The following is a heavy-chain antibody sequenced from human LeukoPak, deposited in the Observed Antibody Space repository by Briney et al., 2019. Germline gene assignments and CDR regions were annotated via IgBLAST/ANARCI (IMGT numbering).Heavy chain of an antibody. J-gene: IGHJ4*02. CDR1: GFTFTTYW. D-gene: IGHD3-10*02. CDR3: IRETHVGLHLEY. CDR2: INTDGRVT. Sequence: GGSLRLSCVASGFTFTTYWMHWVRQVPGKGLVWVARINTDGRVTTYADSVKGRFTVSRDNAGNTRYLQMNNLRPEDTAVYYCIRETHVGLHLEYWGQGTLATVS. V-gene: IGHV3-74*01.